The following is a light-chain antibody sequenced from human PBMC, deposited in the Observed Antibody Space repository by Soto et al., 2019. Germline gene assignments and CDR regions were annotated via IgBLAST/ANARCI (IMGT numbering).Light chain of an antibody. CDR3: QPYDNLPFT. J-gene: IGKJ2*01. V-gene: IGKV1-33*01. CDR2: DAS. Sequence: DIQMTQSPSSLSASVGDRVTITCQASQDISNYLNWYQQKPGKAPKLLIYDASNLETGVPSRFSGSGSGTDFTFTISSLQPEDIAIYYCQPYDNLPFTFGQGTKLEIK. CDR1: QDISNY.